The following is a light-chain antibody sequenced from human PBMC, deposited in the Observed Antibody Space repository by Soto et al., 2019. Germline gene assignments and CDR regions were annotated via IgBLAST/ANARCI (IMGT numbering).Light chain of an antibody. J-gene: IGLJ2*01. CDR3: QSYDSSLSGSVV. V-gene: IGLV1-40*01. Sequence: QSALTQPPSVSGAPGQRVTISCTGSNSNIGAGYDVHWYQQLPGTAPKLLIYGNSNRPSGVPDRFSGSKSGTSASLAITGLLAEDEADYYCQSYDSSLSGSVVFGGGTKLTVL. CDR1: NSNIGAGYD. CDR2: GNS.